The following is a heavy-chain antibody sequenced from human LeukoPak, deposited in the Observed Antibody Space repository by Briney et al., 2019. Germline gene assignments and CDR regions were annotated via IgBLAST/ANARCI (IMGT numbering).Heavy chain of an antibody. Sequence: GGSLRLSCAAAGFTFGDSWMSWVRQAPGKGVEWGANMNQDGSAKGYVDSLKGRFTISRDNARNSLYLQMSSLRPEDTAVYYCATYTHWVAGDVWGQGTTVTVSS. D-gene: IGHD3-16*01. CDR1: GFTFGDSW. CDR2: MNQDGSAK. J-gene: IGHJ6*02. CDR3: ATYTHWVAGDV. V-gene: IGHV3-7*01.